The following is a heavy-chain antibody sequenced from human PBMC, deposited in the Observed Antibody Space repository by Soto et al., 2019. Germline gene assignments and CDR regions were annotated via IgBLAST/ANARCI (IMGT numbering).Heavy chain of an antibody. CDR2: IYWDDDK. V-gene: IGHV2-5*02. CDR3: AQQWLPDGRIDY. CDR1: GFSLSTSGVG. J-gene: IGHJ4*02. D-gene: IGHD6-19*01. Sequence: QITLKESGPTLVKPTQTLTLTCTFSGFSLSTSGVGVGWIRQPPGKALEWLALIYWDDDKRYSPSLKSRLTITKDTSKNQVVLTITNMDPVDTATYYCAQQWLPDGRIDYWGQGTLVTVSS.